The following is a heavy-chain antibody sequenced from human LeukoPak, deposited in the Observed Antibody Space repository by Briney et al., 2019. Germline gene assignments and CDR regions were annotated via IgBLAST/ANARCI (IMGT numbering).Heavy chain of an antibody. CDR3: ARMSELAVAGTPNFDY. CDR2: IYHSGST. D-gene: IGHD6-19*01. V-gene: IGHV4-4*02. CDR1: GGSISSSNW. Sequence: PSETLSLTCAVSGGSISSSNWWRWVRQPPGKGLEWIGEIYHSGSTNYNPSLKSRVTISVDKSKNQFSLKLSSVTAADTAVYYCARMSELAVAGTPNFDYWGQGTLVTVSS. J-gene: IGHJ4*02.